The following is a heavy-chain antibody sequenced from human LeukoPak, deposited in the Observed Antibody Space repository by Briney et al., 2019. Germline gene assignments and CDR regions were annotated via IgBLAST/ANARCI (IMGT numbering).Heavy chain of an antibody. V-gene: IGHV3-30-3*01. CDR3: AREIIAVAESGA. J-gene: IGHJ5*02. D-gene: IGHD6-19*01. Sequence: PGGSLRLSCAAPGFTFSSYAMHWVRQAPGKGLEWVAIISYDGSNKYYADSVKGRFTISRDNSKNTLYLQMNSLRAEDTAVYYCAREIIAVAESGAWGQGTLVTVSS. CDR1: GFTFSSYA. CDR2: ISYDGSNK.